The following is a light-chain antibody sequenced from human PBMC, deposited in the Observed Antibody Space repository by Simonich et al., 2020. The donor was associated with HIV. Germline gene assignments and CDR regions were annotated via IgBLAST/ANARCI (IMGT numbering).Light chain of an antibody. CDR2: YAS. J-gene: IGKJ4*01. CDR1: QSVSSS. V-gene: IGKV3-11*01. Sequence: EIVLTQSPATLSLSPGARATLSCRASQSVSSSLAWYQQKPGQAPRLLIDYASNRATGIPARFSGSGSGTDFTLTISSLEPEDFAVYYCQQRSNWPLTFGGGTKVEIK. CDR3: QQRSNWPLT.